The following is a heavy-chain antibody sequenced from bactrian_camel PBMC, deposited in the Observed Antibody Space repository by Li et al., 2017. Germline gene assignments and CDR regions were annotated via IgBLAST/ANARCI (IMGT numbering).Heavy chain of an antibody. Sequence: VQLVESGGGLVQPGGSLRLSCAASGFTFSGYFMTWVRQAPGKEREAVASIYTGGDGTCYADSVKGRFTISQDNAKNTVYLQMNSLKAEDTAMYYCARRVLTYRGDCSTTRYDYSVWGQGTQVTVS. CDR2: IYTGGDGT. CDR3: ARRVLTYRGDCSTTRYDYSV. V-gene: IGHV3S40*01. CDR1: GFTFSGYF. J-gene: IGHJ4*01. D-gene: IGHD2*01.